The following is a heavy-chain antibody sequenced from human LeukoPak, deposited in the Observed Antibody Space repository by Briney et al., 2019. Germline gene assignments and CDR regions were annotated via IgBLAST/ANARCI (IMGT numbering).Heavy chain of an antibody. D-gene: IGHD6-19*01. CDR3: ASGLYSSGWGFDP. CDR1: GGSISSYY. J-gene: IGHJ5*02. CDR2: IYYSGST. Sequence: SETLSLTCTVSGGSISSYYWSWIRQPPGKGLEWIGYIYYSGSTYYNPSLKSRVTISVDTSKNQFSLKLSSVTAADTAVYYCASGLYSSGWGFDPWGQGTLVTVSS. V-gene: IGHV4-59*04.